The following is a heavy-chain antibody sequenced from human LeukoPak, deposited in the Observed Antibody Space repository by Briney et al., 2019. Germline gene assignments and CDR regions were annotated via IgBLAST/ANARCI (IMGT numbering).Heavy chain of an antibody. CDR2: ISSSGRNT. V-gene: IGHV3-23*01. D-gene: IGHD6-19*01. J-gene: IGHJ6*03. CDR1: AFAFSSYG. CDR3: ARDQAPPIAVAGTVGVDYYYYMDV. Sequence: LPGGSLRLSCAASAFAFSSYGMSWVRRAPGKGLEWVSGISSSGRNTYYGDSVKGRFTISRDNSRNTLYLQMNSLRAEDTALYYCARDQAPPIAVAGTVGVDYYYYMDVWGKGTTVTVSS.